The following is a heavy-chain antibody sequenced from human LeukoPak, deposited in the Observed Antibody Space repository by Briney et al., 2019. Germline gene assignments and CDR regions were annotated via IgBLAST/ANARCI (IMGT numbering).Heavy chain of an antibody. J-gene: IGHJ5*02. CDR2: VFHTGRT. V-gene: IGHV4-39*07. D-gene: IGHD4-11*01. CDR1: GGSISRSNHY. Sequence: SETLSLTCTVSGGSISRSNHYWGWIRQPPGRGPEWIGSVFHTGRTYYNVSLNSRLTISVDTSKNQFSLKMTSVTAADTAVYFCARDRRDYGNFVWYDPWGQGILVTVSS. CDR3: ARDRRDYGNFVWYDP.